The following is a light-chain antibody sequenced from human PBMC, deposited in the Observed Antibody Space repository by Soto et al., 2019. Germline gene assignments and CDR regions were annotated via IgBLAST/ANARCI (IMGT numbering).Light chain of an antibody. V-gene: IGLV4-69*01. J-gene: IGLJ7*01. CDR1: SGHSNYA. CDR2: VNSGGSH. CDR3: QTWGTGSAIVV. Sequence: QPVLTQSPSASASLGASVKLTCTLSSGHSNYAIAWHQQQPETGPRYLMKVNSGGSHIKGDGIPDRFLGSSSGAERYLFISSLQSEDEADYYCQTWGTGSAIVVFGGGTQLTVL.